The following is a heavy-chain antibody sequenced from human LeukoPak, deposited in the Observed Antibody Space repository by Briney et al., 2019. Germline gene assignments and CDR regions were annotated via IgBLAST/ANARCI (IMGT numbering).Heavy chain of an antibody. CDR2: INPNSGGT. CDR3: ARDRGYSYGSVYYLDY. J-gene: IGHJ4*02. Sequence: ASVKASCKASGYTFTGYYMHWVRQAPGQGLEWMGWINPNSGGTNYAQKFQGRVTMTRDTSISTAYMELSRLRSDDTAVYYCARDRGYSYGSVYYLDYWGQGTLVTVSS. CDR1: GYTFTGYY. D-gene: IGHD5-18*01. V-gene: IGHV1-2*02.